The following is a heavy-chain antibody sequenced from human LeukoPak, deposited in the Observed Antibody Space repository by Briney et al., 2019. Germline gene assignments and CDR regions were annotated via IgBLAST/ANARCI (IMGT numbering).Heavy chain of an antibody. CDR1: GYTFTGYC. CDR3: ARPSYSSGWYGYYFDY. CDR2: INPSGGST. Sequence: ASVKVSCKASGYTFTGYCMHWVRQAPGQGLEWMGIINPSGGSTSYAQKFQGRVTMTRDMSTSTVYMELSSLRSEDTAVYYCARPSYSSGWYGYYFDYWGQGTLVTVSS. V-gene: IGHV1-46*01. D-gene: IGHD6-19*01. J-gene: IGHJ4*02.